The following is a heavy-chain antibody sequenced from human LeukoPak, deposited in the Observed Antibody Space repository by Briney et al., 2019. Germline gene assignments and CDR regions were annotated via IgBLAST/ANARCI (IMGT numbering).Heavy chain of an antibody. Sequence: ASVKVSCKASGYTFTGYYMHWVRQAPGQGLEWMGWINPNSGGTNYAQKFQGWVTMTRDTSINTAYMELSRLRSDDTAVYYCARAGSYYDSSGPRDYWGQGTLVTVSS. CDR1: GYTFTGYY. D-gene: IGHD3-22*01. J-gene: IGHJ4*02. V-gene: IGHV1-2*04. CDR3: ARAGSYYDSSGPRDY. CDR2: INPNSGGT.